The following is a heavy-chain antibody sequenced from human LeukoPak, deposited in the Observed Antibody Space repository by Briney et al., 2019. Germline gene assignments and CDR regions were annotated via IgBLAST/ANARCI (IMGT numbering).Heavy chain of an antibody. CDR1: GFTVSSNH. V-gene: IGHV3-66*01. D-gene: IGHD1-26*01. J-gene: IGHJ5*02. CDR3: AKEEVRWEWFDP. Sequence: GGSLRLSCAASGFTVSSNHMSWVRQAPGKGREGVSVIYNGDTTQYADSVKGRFTVSRDYSKNTLYFQMNSLRVEDTAVYYGAKEEVRWEWFDPWGQGTLVTVSS. CDR2: IYNGDTT.